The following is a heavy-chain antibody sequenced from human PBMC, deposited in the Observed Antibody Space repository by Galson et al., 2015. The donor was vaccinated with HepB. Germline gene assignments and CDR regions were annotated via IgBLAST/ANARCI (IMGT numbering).Heavy chain of an antibody. D-gene: IGHD5-18*01. CDR2: ISSSSFTI. V-gene: IGHV3-48*01. Sequence: SLRLSCAASGFTFSSYSMNWVRQAPGKGLEWVSYISSSSFTIYYADSVKGRFTISRDNAKNSLYLQMNSLRAEDTAVYYRARALSNGYSYGWNWFDPWGQGTLVTVSS. CDR1: GFTFSSYS. CDR3: ARALSNGYSYGWNWFDP. J-gene: IGHJ5*02.